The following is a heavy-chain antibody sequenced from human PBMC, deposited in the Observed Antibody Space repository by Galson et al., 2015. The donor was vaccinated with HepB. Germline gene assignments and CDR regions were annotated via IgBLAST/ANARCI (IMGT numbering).Heavy chain of an antibody. CDR1: GFTFSNYW. J-gene: IGHJ4*02. D-gene: IGHD3-16*01. Sequence: SLRLSCAASGFTFSNYWMSWVRQAPGKGLEWVANIKQDGSERYYVDSMRGRFTISRDNAKNSLYLQMNSLRAEDTAVYYCARDRAHYIWGSYKDYWGQGTLVTVSS. CDR2: IKQDGSER. V-gene: IGHV3-7*03. CDR3: ARDRAHYIWGSYKDY.